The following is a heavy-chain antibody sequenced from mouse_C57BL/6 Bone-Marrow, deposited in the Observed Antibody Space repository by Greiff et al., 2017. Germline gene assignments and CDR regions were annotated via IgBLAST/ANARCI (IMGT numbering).Heavy chain of an antibody. CDR3: ARPLTVVATPPWFAY. J-gene: IGHJ3*01. CDR1: GFTFSDYG. V-gene: IGHV5-17*01. Sequence: DVKLVESGGGLVKPGGSLKLSCAASGFTFSDYGMHWVRQAPEKGLEWVAYISSGSSTIYYADTVKGRFTISRDNAKNTLFLQMTSLRSEDTAMYYCARPLTVVATPPWFAYWGQGTLVTVSA. D-gene: IGHD1-1*01. CDR2: ISSGSSTI.